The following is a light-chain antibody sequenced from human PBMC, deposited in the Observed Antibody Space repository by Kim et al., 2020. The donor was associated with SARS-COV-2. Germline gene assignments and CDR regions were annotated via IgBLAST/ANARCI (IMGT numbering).Light chain of an antibody. CDR2: GAS. V-gene: IGKV3-15*01. J-gene: IGKJ5*01. CDR1: QSVSSN. Sequence: EIVMTQSPATLSVSPGERATLSCRASQSVSSNLAWYQQKPGQAPRLLIYGASTRATGIPARFSGSGSGTEFTLTISSLQSEDFAVYYCQKNNNPPRTFGQGTQVDIK. CDR3: QKNNNPPRT.